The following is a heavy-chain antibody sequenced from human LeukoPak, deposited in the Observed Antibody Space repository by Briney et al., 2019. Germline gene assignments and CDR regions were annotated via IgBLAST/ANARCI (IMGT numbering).Heavy chain of an antibody. CDR1: GFTFGSYS. CDR2: ISSSGSTI. Sequence: GGSLRLSCAASGFTFGSYSMNWVRQAPGKGLEWVSYISSSGSTIYYADSVKGRFTISRDNAKNSLYLQMNSLRAEDTAVYYCARGGYGGNCFDPWGQGTLVTVSS. J-gene: IGHJ5*02. V-gene: IGHV3-48*04. CDR3: ARGGYGGNCFDP. D-gene: IGHD4-23*01.